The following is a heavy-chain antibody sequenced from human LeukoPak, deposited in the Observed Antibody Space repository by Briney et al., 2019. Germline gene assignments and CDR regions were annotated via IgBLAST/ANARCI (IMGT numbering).Heavy chain of an antibody. CDR3: VKEALTVAGNWHFDL. V-gene: IGHV3-13*05. J-gene: IGHJ2*01. D-gene: IGHD6-19*01. Sequence: GGSLRLSCAASGFTFNNYDMHWVRHVIGKGLEWVSAVDSAGAPYFAGSVKGRFTISRENAKKSLYLQMDSLGAGDTAVYYCVKEALTVAGNWHFDLWGRGTLVTVSS. CDR1: GFTFNNYD. CDR2: VDSAGAP.